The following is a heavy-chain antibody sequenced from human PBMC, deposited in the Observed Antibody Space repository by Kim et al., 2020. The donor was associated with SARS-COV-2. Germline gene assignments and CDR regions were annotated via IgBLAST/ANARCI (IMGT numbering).Heavy chain of an antibody. V-gene: IGHV3-49*04. Sequence: GGSLRLSCTTSGFSFGDYSMGWVRQAPGKGLEWVTLIRSKAYGGTTEYAASVKGRFTISRDDSKSIAYLQMDSLNTEDTAVYFCTRRPQSGSCRHFDYWGQRTLCTVSS. CDR3: TRRPQSGSCRHFDY. J-gene: IGHJ4*02. D-gene: IGHD1-26*01. CDR1: GFSFGDYS. CDR2: IRSKAYGGTT.